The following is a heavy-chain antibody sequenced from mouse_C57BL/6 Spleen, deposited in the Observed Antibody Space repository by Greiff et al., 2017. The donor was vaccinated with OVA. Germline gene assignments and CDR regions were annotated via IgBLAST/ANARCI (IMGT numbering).Heavy chain of an antibody. CDR2: IYPGSGST. J-gene: IGHJ1*03. D-gene: IGHD1-1*01. CDR1: GYTFTSYW. Sequence: QVQLKQSGAELVKPGASVKMSCKASGYTFTSYWITWVKQRPGQGLEWIGDIYPGSGSTNYNEKFKSKATLTVDTSSSTAYMQLSSLTSEDSAVYYCARLTTVVATNSYWYFDVWGTGTTVTVSS. CDR3: ARLTTVVATNSYWYFDV. V-gene: IGHV1-55*01.